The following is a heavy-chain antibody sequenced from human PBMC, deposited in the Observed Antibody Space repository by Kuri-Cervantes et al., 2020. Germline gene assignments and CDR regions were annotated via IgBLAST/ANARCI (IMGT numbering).Heavy chain of an antibody. CDR1: GFTFSSYW. CDR3: ARDFTVDAFDV. J-gene: IGHJ3*01. V-gene: IGHV3-7*01. CDR2: IKQDGSEK. Sequence: GESLKISCAASGFTFSSYWMSWVRQAPGKGLEWVANIKQDGSEKYYVDSVKGRFTISRDNAKNSLYLQMNSLRAENAAVYYCARDFTVDAFDVWGQGTMVTVSS.